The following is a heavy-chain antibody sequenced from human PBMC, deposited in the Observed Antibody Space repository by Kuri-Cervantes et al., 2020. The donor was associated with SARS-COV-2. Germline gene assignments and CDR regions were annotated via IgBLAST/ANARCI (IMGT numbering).Heavy chain of an antibody. J-gene: IGHJ6*02. D-gene: IGHD1-1*01. CDR2: IYSGGST. CDR3: AKVEATGTGGMDV. V-gene: IGHV3-53*01. CDR1: GFTVSSNY. Sequence: GGSLRLSCAASGFTVSSNYMSWVRRAPGKGLEWVSVIYSGGSTYYADSVKGRFTISRDNSKNTLYLQMNSLRAEDTAVYYCAKVEATGTGGMDVWGQGTTVTVSS.